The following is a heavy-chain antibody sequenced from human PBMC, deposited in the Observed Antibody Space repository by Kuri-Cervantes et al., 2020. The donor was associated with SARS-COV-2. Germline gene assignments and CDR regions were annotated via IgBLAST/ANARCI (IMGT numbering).Heavy chain of an antibody. D-gene: IGHD1-26*01. CDR1: GYIFNSFG. CDR3: ARVKAVVGPSELLHDRLGLDY. V-gene: IGHV1-18*04. J-gene: IGHJ4*02. CDR2: ISTYNGDT. Sequence: ASVKVSCKASGYIFNSFGITWVRQAPGQGLEWMGWISTYNGDTEYAQEFQGRVTMTTDTLRTTAFMELRSLRSDDTAVYYCARVKAVVGPSELLHDRLGLDYWGQGTLVTVSS.